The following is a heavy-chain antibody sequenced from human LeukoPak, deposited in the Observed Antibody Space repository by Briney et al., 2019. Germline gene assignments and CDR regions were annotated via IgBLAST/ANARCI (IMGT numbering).Heavy chain of an antibody. CDR1: GFTFDDYA. CDR3: AEDKGDDFWSGYGDAFDI. J-gene: IGHJ3*02. D-gene: IGHD3-3*01. V-gene: IGHV3-9*01. Sequence: PGGSLRLSCAASGFTFDDYAVHWVRQAPGKGLEWVSGISWNSGSIGYADSVKGRFTISRDNAKNSLYLQMNSLRAEDTALYYCAEDKGDDFWSGYGDAFDIWGQGTMVTVSS. CDR2: ISWNSGSI.